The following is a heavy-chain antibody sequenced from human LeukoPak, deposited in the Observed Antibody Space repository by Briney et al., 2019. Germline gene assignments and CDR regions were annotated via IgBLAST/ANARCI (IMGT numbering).Heavy chain of an antibody. CDR2: ISSNGGST. CDR3: ARGGEYYNFDY. D-gene: IGHD2/OR15-2a*01. J-gene: IGHJ4*02. Sequence: RGSLRLSCAASGFTFSSYAMHWVRQAPGKGLEYVSAISSNGGSTYYANSVKGRFTISRDNSKNTLYLQMGSLRAEDMAVYYCARGGEYYNFDYWGQGTLVTVSS. CDR1: GFTFSSYA. V-gene: IGHV3-64*01.